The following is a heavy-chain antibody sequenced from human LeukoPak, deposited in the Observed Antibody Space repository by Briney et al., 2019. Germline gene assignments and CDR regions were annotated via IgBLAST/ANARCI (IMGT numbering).Heavy chain of an antibody. V-gene: IGHV4/OR15-8*01. CDR3: AKVLTAAGLDL. Sequence: SETLSLTCSVSGGSMSDSITWGWVRQPPGKGLEWLANIHDDGGTAPNPSLRSRLTISQDRSKNQFSLKVSSMTAADTAFYYCAKVLTAAGLDLWGQGILVTVSS. CDR2: IHDDGGT. J-gene: IGHJ5*02. D-gene: IGHD6-25*01. CDR1: GGSMSDSIT.